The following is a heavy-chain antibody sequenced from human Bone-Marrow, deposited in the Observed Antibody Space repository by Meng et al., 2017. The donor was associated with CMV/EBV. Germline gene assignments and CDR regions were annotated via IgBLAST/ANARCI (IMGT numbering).Heavy chain of an antibody. CDR1: GYTFTGYY. D-gene: IGHD3-10*01. CDR2: INPNSGGT. Sequence: ASVKVSCKASGYTFTGYYIHWVRQAPGQGLEWMGSINPNSGGTNYAQKFQGRVTMTRDTSISTAYMELSRLRYDDTAMYYCGRAVSMIRGVIWYGMDVWGQGTTVTVSS. CDR3: GRAVSMIRGVIWYGMDV. J-gene: IGHJ6*02. V-gene: IGHV1-2*02.